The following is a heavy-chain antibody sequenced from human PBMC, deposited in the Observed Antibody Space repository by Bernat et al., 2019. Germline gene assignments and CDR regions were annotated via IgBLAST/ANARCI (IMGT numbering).Heavy chain of an antibody. Sequence: EVQLVESGGGLVKPGGSLRLSCAASGFTFSNAWMSWVRQAPGKGLEWVGRIKSKTDGGTTDYAAPVKGRFTISRDDSKNTLYLQMNSLKTEDTAVYYCTTSSYYSSSWYGRHDAFDIWGQGTMVTVSS. CDR2: IKSKTDGGTT. CDR1: GFTFSNAW. V-gene: IGHV3-15*01. D-gene: IGHD6-13*01. CDR3: TTSSYYSSSWYGRHDAFDI. J-gene: IGHJ3*02.